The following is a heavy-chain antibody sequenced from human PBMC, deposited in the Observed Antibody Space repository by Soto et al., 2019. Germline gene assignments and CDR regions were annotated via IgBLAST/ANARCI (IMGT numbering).Heavy chain of an antibody. CDR3: ARIGFAYGPFDY. CDR1: GYPFTSYS. J-gene: IGHJ4*02. CDR2: IYPGDSDT. V-gene: IGHV5-51*01. D-gene: IGHD3-10*01. Sequence: GESLKISCQGSGYPFTSYSIGWVRQLPGKGLEWMGIIYPGDSDTRYSPSFQGQVTISVDKSISTAYLQWSSLKASDTAMYYCARIGFAYGPFDYWGQGTLVTVSS.